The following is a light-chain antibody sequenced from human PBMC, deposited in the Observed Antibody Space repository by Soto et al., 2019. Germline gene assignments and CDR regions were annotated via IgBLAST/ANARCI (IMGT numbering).Light chain of an antibody. CDR1: QRVSSSY. V-gene: IGKV3-20*01. CDR2: GAS. CDR3: QQYGGSLPIT. Sequence: EIVLTQSPGTLSLSPGERATLSCRASQRVSSSYLAWYQQKPGQAPRLLIYGASSRATGIPDRFSGSGSGTDFTLSISRLEPEDFALYYCQQYGGSLPITFGQGTRLEIK. J-gene: IGKJ5*01.